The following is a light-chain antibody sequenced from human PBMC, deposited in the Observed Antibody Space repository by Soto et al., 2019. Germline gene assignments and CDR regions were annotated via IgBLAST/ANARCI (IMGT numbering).Light chain of an antibody. V-gene: IGKV3-20*01. Sequence: EIVLTQSPGTLSLSPGERATLSCRASQSVSSSYLAWYQQKPGQAPRLLISGVPNRDTGIPDGFSGSGFGTDFSLTISRLQPDDFAVYICQQYGSTPPTFGQGTKLEIK. CDR3: QQYGSTPPT. J-gene: IGKJ2*01. CDR1: QSVSSSY. CDR2: GVP.